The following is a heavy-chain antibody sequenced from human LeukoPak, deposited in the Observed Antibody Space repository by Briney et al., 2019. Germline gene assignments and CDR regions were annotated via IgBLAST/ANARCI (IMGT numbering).Heavy chain of an antibody. J-gene: IGHJ3*01. CDR3: ARLLRETETAFDV. CDR2: ISHSGST. CDR1: GGSISTYY. V-gene: IGHV4-59*08. D-gene: IGHD4-17*01. Sequence: SETLSLTCTVSGGSISTYYWSWIRQPPGKGLEWIGYISHSGSTNYNPSLKSRVTISVDASKNQFSLKLNSVTAADTAVYYCARLLRETETAFDVWGQGTMVTVSS.